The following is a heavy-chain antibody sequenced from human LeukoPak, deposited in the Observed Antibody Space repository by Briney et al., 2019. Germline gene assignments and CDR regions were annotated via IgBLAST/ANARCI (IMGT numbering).Heavy chain of an antibody. CDR1: GFTFSSYA. D-gene: IGHD1-26*01. CDR3: PKDMFLVGATRDAFDI. CDR2: ISGSGGST. J-gene: IGHJ3*02. Sequence: GGSLRLSCAASGFTFSSYAMSWVRQAPGKGLEWVSAISGSGGSTYYADSVKGRFTISRDNSKNTLYLQMNSLRAEDTAVYYCPKDMFLVGATRDAFDIWGQGTMVTVSS. V-gene: IGHV3-23*01.